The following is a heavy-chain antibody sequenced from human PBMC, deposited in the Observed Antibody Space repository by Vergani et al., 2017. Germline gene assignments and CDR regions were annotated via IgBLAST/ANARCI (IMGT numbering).Heavy chain of an antibody. Sequence: EVKLVESGGVVVQPGGSLRLSCATSGVTFDEYSIHWVRQPPGKGLEWVSVISWDGETAYYADSVRGRFTISRDISKNTLYLEMNSLSAEDTALYHCVKDHPVFDEWGRGTLVSVS. V-gene: IGHV3-43*01. CDR1: GVTFDEYS. J-gene: IGHJ4*02. CDR3: VKDHPVFDE. CDR2: ISWDGETA.